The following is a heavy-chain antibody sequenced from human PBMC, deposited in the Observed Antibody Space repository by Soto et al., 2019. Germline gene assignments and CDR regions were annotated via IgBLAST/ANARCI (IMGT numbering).Heavy chain of an antibody. Sequence: QVQLVQSGAAVKKPGASVKVSCKASGYTFTSYDINWVRQANGQGLEWMGWMNPNSGNTGYAQKFQGRVTMTRNTSISPADMELSSLRSEDTAVYYCARGQGYYGSGSYWFDPWGQGTLVTVSS. CDR2: MNPNSGNT. CDR1: GYTFTSYD. D-gene: IGHD3-10*01. V-gene: IGHV1-8*01. J-gene: IGHJ5*02. CDR3: ARGQGYYGSGSYWFDP.